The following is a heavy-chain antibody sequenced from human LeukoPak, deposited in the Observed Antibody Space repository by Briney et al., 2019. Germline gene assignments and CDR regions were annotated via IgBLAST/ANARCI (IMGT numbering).Heavy chain of an antibody. CDR3: ARGRSIVVVTPFDY. Sequence: SETLSLACTVSGGSISSYYWSWIRQPPGKGLEWIGYIYYSGSTNYNPSLKSRVTISVDTSKNQFSLKLSSVTAADTAVYYCARGRSIVVVTPFDYWGQGTLVTVSS. D-gene: IGHD3-22*01. V-gene: IGHV4-59*01. CDR2: IYYSGST. J-gene: IGHJ4*02. CDR1: GGSISSYY.